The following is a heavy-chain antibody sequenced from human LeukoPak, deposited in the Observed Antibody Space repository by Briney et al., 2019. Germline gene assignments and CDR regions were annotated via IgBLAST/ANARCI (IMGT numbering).Heavy chain of an antibody. CDR1: GFTFDDYA. J-gene: IGHJ4*02. CDR2: ISWNSGSI. V-gene: IGHV3-9*01. Sequence: PGGSLRLSCAASGFTFDDYAMHWVRQAPGKGLEWVSGISWNSGSIGYADSVKGRFTISRDNAKNSLYLQMNSLRAEDTALYYCAKEESRYFDWLPGPLDYWGQGTLVTVSS. CDR3: AKEESRYFDWLPGPLDY. D-gene: IGHD3-9*01.